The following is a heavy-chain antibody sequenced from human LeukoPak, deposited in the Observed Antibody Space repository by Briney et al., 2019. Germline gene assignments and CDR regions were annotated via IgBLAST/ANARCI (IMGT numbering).Heavy chain of an antibody. J-gene: IGHJ4*02. CDR3: ARDSESSGQY. CDR2: ISSSSSYI. V-gene: IGHV3-21*01. Sequence: GGSLRLYCAASGFTFSSYSMNWVRQAPGKGLEWVSSISSSSSYIYYADSVKGRFTISRDNAKNSLYLQMNSLRAEDTAVYYCARDSESSGQYWGQGTLVTVFS. D-gene: IGHD3-22*01. CDR1: GFTFSSYS.